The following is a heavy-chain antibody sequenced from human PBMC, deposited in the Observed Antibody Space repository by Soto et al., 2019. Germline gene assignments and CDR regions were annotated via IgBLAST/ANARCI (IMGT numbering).Heavy chain of an antibody. J-gene: IGHJ5*02. CDR3: ARDPQINSDTSGYVGS. CDR2: IWDDGSDK. D-gene: IGHD3-22*01. V-gene: IGHV3-33*01. CDR1: GFTFMGYG. Sequence: LRLYCTASGFTFMGYGMHWVRQAPGKGLEWVAVIWDDGSDKKYADSVKGRFTVSRDNSKNTLFLQMSSLRAEDTAVYYCARDPQINSDTSGYVGSWGPGTLVTVSS.